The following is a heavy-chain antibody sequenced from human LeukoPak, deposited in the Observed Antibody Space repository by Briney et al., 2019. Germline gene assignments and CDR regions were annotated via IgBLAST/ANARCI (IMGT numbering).Heavy chain of an antibody. Sequence: ASVKVSCKTSGYTFTDYYLHWVRQAPGQGLEWMGWINPDSGVTSSAQKFQGRFSMTRDTSITTIYMEVAWLTSEDTAIYYCARADRLDGAPYLIGPWGQGTLVTVSS. CDR1: GYTFTDYY. D-gene: IGHD2-21*01. CDR3: ARADRLDGAPYLIGP. V-gene: IGHV1-2*02. J-gene: IGHJ5*02. CDR2: INPDSGVT.